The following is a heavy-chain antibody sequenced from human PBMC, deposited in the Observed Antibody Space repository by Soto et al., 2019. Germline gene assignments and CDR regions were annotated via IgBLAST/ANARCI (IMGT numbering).Heavy chain of an antibody. CDR3: VRGSHDFWSGYYLGFIGVGPLDAFDI. CDR2: IYYSGST. V-gene: IGHV4-31*03. J-gene: IGHJ3*02. Sequence: PSETLSLTCTVSGGSISSGSYYWSWIRQHPGKGLEWIGYIYYSGSTYYNPSLKSRVTISVDTSKNQFSLKLSSVTAADTAVYYCVRGSHDFWSGYYLGFIGVGPLDAFDIWGQGTMVTVSS. D-gene: IGHD3-3*01. CDR1: GGSISSGSYY.